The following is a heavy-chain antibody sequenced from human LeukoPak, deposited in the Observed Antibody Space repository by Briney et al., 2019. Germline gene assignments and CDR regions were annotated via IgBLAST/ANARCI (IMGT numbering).Heavy chain of an antibody. V-gene: IGHV1-18*01. D-gene: IGHD3-22*01. CDR1: GYTFTSYG. J-gene: IGHJ6*02. CDR3: ARDAPYDSSGYPYYYYGMDV. CDR2: ISVYNGNT. Sequence: GASVKVSCKASGYTFTSYGISWVRQAPGQGLEWMGWISVYNGNTNYPQKLQGRVTMTTDTSTSTAYMELRGLRSDDTAVYYCARDAPYDSSGYPYYYYGMDVWGQGTTVTVSS.